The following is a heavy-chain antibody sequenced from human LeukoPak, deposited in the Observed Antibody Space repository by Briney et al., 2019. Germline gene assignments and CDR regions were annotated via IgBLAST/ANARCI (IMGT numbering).Heavy chain of an antibody. CDR2: INPHSGGT. J-gene: IGHJ4*02. D-gene: IGHD1-1*01. CDR3: ARHTPGATGTGDY. Sequence: GASVKVSCKASGYTFTGYYMHWVRQAPGQGLEWMGWINPHSGGTKYAQKFQGRVTMTRDTSISTAFMELSRPTSDDTAVYYCARHTPGATGTGDYWGQGTLVTVSS. CDR1: GYTFTGYY. V-gene: IGHV1-2*02.